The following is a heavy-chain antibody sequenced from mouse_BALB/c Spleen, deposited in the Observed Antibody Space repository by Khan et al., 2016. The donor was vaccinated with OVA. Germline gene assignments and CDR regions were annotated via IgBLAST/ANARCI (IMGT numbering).Heavy chain of an antibody. Sequence: QVQLQQSGTELVKPGASVKLSCKASGYTFTSYDINWVRQRPEQGLEWIGWIFPGDDNTNYNEKFKGKATLTTDKSSSTAYMQLSRLTSEDSAVCFCARRRGSMDYWGQGTSVTVSS. CDR3: ARRRGSMDY. CDR1: GYTFTSYD. J-gene: IGHJ4*01. V-gene: IGHV1S56*01. CDR2: IFPGDDNT.